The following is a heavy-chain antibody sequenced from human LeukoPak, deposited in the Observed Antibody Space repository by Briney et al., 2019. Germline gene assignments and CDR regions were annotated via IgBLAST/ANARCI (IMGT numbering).Heavy chain of an antibody. Sequence: ASVKVSCKASGYTFNSYYMHWVRQAPGQGLEWMGIINPSGGSTSYAQKFQGRVTMTRDTSTRTVYMELSSLRSEDTAVYYCAKAKGAVAYDYYYYMDVWGKGTTVTVSS. D-gene: IGHD2-2*01. V-gene: IGHV1-46*02. CDR1: GYTFNSYY. J-gene: IGHJ6*03. CDR3: AKAKGAVAYDYYYYMDV. CDR2: INPSGGST.